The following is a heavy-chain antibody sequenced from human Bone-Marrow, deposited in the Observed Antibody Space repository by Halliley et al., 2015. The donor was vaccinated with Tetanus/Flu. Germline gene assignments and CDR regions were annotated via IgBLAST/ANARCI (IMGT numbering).Heavy chain of an antibody. J-gene: IGHJ5*02. CDR3: ARDLGTGFDP. V-gene: IGHV1-18*04. CDR1: GYTFTSYG. CDR2: ITANNGKT. Sequence: QLVQSGAAVKKPGASVKVSCKTSGYTFTSYGITWVRQAPGQGLEWLGWITANNGKTNDAQNFQGRLTVTTDTSTSTAYMELRSLRPDDPAVYYCARDLGTGFDPWGQGTLVTVSS.